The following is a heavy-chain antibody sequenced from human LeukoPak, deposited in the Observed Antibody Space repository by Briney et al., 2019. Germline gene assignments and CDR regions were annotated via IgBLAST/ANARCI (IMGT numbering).Heavy chain of an antibody. V-gene: IGHV3-74*01. J-gene: IGHJ2*01. Sequence: GGSLRLSCAVSGFTFSNYWMYWVRQAPGKRLVWVARINSDGSSTTYADSVEGRFTISRDNTKSMLHLQMHSLRVDDSAVYFCTRTTTTADWYFDLWGRSTLVTVSS. CDR3: TRTTTTADWYFDL. D-gene: IGHD1-1*01. CDR1: GFTFSNYW. CDR2: INSDGSST.